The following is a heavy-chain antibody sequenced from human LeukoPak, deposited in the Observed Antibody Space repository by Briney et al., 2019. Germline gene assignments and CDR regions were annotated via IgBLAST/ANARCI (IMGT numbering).Heavy chain of an antibody. CDR1: GFTFSNYA. D-gene: IGHD1-26*01. CDR2: VSGSGRNT. CDR3: VKSRRVGANQRGLFDY. J-gene: IGHJ4*02. V-gene: IGHV3-23*01. Sequence: GVSLRLSCAGSGFTFSNYAMTWVRQAPGKGREWVSSVSGSGRNTFYPDSVEGRFTISRDNSKNTVYLQMNSLRADDTAVYYCVKSRRVGANQRGLFDYWGQGTLVTVSP.